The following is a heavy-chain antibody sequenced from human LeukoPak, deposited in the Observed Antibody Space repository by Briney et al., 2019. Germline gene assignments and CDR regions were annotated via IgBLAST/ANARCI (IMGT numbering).Heavy chain of an antibody. Sequence: ASVKVSCKASGYTFTGYYMHWVRQAPGQGLEWMGWINPNSGGTNYAQKFQGRVTMTRDTSISTAYMELSRLRSGDTAVYYCARGRNDILTGYYYWGQGTLVTVSS. CDR3: ARGRNDILTGYYY. CDR2: INPNSGGT. J-gene: IGHJ4*02. D-gene: IGHD3-9*01. V-gene: IGHV1-2*02. CDR1: GYTFTGYY.